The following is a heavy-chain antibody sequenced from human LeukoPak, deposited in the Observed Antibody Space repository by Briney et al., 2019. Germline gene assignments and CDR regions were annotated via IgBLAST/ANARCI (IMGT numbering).Heavy chain of an antibody. J-gene: IGHJ4*02. CDR3: ARVLFWSGYYTDY. CDR1: GFTFSSYV. CDR2: ISGSSSYI. D-gene: IGHD3-3*01. V-gene: IGHV3-21*01. Sequence: GGSLRPSSAASGFTFSSYVMSWVRQALGKGLEWVSSISGSSSYIYYADSMKGRFTISRDNAKNSLYLQMNSLRAEDTAVYYCARVLFWSGYYTDYWGQGTLVTVSS.